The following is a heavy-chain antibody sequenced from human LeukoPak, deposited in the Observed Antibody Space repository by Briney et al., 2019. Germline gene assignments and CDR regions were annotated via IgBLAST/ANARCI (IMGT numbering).Heavy chain of an antibody. CDR2: IYHSGST. D-gene: IGHD3-22*01. CDR3: ARGYDSSGYYYDY. J-gene: IGHJ4*02. Sequence: SETLSLTCTVSGGSISSYSWSWIRQPPGKGLEWIGYIYHSGSTYYNPSLKSRVTISVDRSKNQFSLKLSSVTAADTAVYYCARGYDSSGYYYDYWGQGTLVTVSS. CDR1: GGSISSYS. V-gene: IGHV4-30-2*01.